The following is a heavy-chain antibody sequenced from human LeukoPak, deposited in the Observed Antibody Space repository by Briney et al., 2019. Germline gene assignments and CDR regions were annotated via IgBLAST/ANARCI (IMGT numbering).Heavy chain of an antibody. CDR2: IYYSGST. Sequence: SETLSLTCTVSGGSISSYYWSWIRQPPGKGLEWIGYIYYSGSTNYNPSLKSRVTISVDTSKNQFSLKLSSVTAADTAVYYCARDITMVRPAFDIWGQGTMVTVSS. CDR1: GGSISSYY. V-gene: IGHV4-59*01. CDR3: ARDITMVRPAFDI. D-gene: IGHD3-10*01. J-gene: IGHJ3*02.